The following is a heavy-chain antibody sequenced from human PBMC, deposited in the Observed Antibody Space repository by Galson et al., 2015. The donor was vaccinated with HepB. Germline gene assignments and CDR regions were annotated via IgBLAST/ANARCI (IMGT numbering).Heavy chain of an antibody. D-gene: IGHD3-10*01. CDR2: IYWDDDK. Sequence: PALVKPTQTLTLTCTFSGFSLSTSGVGVGWIRQPPGKALEWLALIYWDDDKRYSPSLKSRLTITKDTSKNQVVLTMTNMDPVDTATYYCAHRPVEYYYGSGSYSQDASDIWGQGTMVTVSS. J-gene: IGHJ3*02. CDR1: GFSLSTSGVG. CDR3: AHRPVEYYYGSGSYSQDASDI. V-gene: IGHV2-5*02.